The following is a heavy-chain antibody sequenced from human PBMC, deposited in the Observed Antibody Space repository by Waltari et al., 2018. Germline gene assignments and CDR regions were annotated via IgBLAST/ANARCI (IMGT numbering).Heavy chain of an antibody. Sequence: VQLVESGGGVVQPGRSLKPSCDASGFTFSSYGMHWVRQAPGKGLEWVAVISYDGSNKYYADSVKGRFTISRDNSKNTLYLQMNSLRAEDTAVYYCAKGQGGWYEFDYWGQGTLVTVSS. D-gene: IGHD6-19*01. CDR3: AKGQGGWYEFDY. CDR2: ISYDGSNK. V-gene: IGHV3-30*18. CDR1: GFTFSSYG. J-gene: IGHJ4*02.